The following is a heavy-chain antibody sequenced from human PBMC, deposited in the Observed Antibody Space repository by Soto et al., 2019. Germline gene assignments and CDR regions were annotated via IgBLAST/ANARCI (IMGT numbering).Heavy chain of an antibody. CDR3: ARTMQGEDYSSGYFDT. CDR1: GFSLTNARMG. CDR2: ISSNDEK. Sequence: SGPTLVNPTETLTLTCTVSGFSLTNARMGVSWIRQPPGKALEWLAHISSNDEKSYRITLMSSPTISKDTSKSQVVLPVTNVDPEDKATYYCARTMQGEDYSSGYFDTGGQGTRVPV. D-gene: IGHD3-22*01. V-gene: IGHV2-26*01. J-gene: IGHJ4*02.